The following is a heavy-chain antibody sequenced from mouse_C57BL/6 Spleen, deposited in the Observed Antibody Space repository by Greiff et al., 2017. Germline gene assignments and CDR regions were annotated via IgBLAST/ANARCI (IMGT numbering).Heavy chain of an antibody. CDR1: GYTFTDYE. J-gene: IGHJ2*01. CDR3: TTPYGNWGY. Sequence: SGAELVRPGASVTLSCKASGYTFTDYEMHWVKQTPVHGLEWIGAIDPETGGTAYNPKFKGKAILTADNSSSTAYMALLSLTSEDSAVYYCTTPYGNWGYWGQGTTLTVSS. D-gene: IGHD2-1*01. V-gene: IGHV1-15*01. CDR2: IDPETGGT.